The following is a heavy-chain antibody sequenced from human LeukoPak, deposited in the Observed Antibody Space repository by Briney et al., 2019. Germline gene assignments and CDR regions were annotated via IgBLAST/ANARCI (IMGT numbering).Heavy chain of an antibody. Sequence: PGGSLRLSCATSGFTFSNYALSWIRQAPGKGLEWISTLGGRGVLTYYADSVRGRFTVSRDNSKNTLYLQMNSLRAEDTAVYYCARRDVSGYYALDHWGQGFLVTVSS. CDR1: GFTFSNYA. D-gene: IGHD3-22*01. J-gene: IGHJ4*02. CDR3: ARRDVSGYYALDH. CDR2: LGGRGVLT. V-gene: IGHV3-23*01.